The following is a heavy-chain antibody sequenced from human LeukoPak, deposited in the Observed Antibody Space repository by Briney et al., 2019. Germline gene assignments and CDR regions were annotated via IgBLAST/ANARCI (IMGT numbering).Heavy chain of an antibody. Sequence: PGGSLRLSCAASGFIFSSYVFHWVRQAPGKGLEYISAISSNGGSTYYADSVKGRVTISRDNSKDTLYLQMGRLRVEDMAVYYCGRGTSGFPDVWGKGTTVIVSS. CDR2: ISSNGGST. V-gene: IGHV3-64*02. CDR3: GRGTSGFPDV. CDR1: GFIFSSYV. J-gene: IGHJ6*04. D-gene: IGHD3-10*01.